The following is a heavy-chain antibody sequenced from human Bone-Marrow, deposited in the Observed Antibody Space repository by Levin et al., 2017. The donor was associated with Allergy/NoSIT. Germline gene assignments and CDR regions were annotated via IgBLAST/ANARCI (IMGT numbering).Heavy chain of an antibody. CDR1: GFTFSTFE. Sequence: PGGSLRLSCAASGFTFSTFEMNWVRQAPGKGLEWVSYISSSGGTIYYADSVKGRFTISRDNAKNSLYLQMNSLRAEDTAVYYCAREARDDDFDYWGQGTLVTVSS. V-gene: IGHV3-48*03. J-gene: IGHJ4*02. CDR3: AREARDDDFDY. D-gene: IGHD3-3*01. CDR2: ISSSGGTI.